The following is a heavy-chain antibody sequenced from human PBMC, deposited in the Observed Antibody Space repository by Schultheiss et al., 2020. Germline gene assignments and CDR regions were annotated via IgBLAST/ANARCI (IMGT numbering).Heavy chain of an antibody. CDR2: INHSGST. J-gene: IGHJ4*02. CDR1: GGSFSSHY. CDR3: ARDLELTGVDY. V-gene: IGHV4-34*01. D-gene: IGHD7-27*01. Sequence: SQTLSLTCAVYGGSFSSHYWSWIRQPPGKGLEWIGEINHSGSTTYNPSLQSRVTISVDTSKNQFSLKLSSVTAADTAVYYCARDLELTGVDYWGQGTLVTVSA.